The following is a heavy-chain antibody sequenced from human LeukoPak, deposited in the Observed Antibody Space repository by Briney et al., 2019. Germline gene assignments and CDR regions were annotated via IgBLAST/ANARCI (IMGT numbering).Heavy chain of an antibody. CDR2: INSDGIRT. V-gene: IGHV3-74*01. D-gene: IGHD3-22*01. CDR3: ARGGSGSGYHYYYYYMDA. J-gene: IGHJ6*03. CDR1: GFTFNSFW. Sequence: GGSLRLSCAASGFTFNSFWMYWVRQVPGKGLLWVARINSDGIRTSHADSVQGRFTISRDNANNTLYLQMNSLRVEDTAVYYCARGGSGSGYHYYYYYMDAWGKGTTVTISS.